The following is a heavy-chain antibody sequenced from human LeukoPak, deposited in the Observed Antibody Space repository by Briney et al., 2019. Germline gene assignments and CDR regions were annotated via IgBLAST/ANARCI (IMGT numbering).Heavy chain of an antibody. V-gene: IGHV3-23*01. D-gene: IGHD2-21*01. Sequence: GGSLRLSCAASGFTFSNYAMSWGRQAPGKGLEWVSSISGSTGITHYADSVKRLFTISRHHSKHTLFLHMHSLTPEDTAVYYCAKEPAYGATWTRFDLWGEETLVTVSS. CDR1: GFTFSNYA. CDR3: AKEPAYGATWTRFDL. J-gene: IGHJ5*02. CDR2: ISGSTGIT.